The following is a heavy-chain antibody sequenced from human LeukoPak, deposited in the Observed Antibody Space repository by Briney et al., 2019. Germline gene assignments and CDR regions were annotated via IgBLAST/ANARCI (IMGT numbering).Heavy chain of an antibody. D-gene: IGHD3-22*01. CDR3: ARTTYYYDSSGYYYVY. Sequence: ASVKVSCKASGYTFTGYYMHWVRQAPGQGLEWTGWINPNSGGTNYAQKFQGRVTMTRDTSISTAYMELSRLRSDDTAVYYCARTTYYYDSSGYYYVYWGQGTLVTVSS. V-gene: IGHV1-2*02. CDR2: INPNSGGT. J-gene: IGHJ4*02. CDR1: GYTFTGYY.